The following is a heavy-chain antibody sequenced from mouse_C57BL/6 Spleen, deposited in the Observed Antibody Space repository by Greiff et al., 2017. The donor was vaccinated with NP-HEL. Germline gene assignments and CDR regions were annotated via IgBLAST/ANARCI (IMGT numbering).Heavy chain of an antibody. CDR2: IYPGDGDT. CDR3: ARGSQGY. CDR1: GYAFSSSW. V-gene: IGHV1-82*01. Sequence: QVQLKQSGPELVKPGASVKISCKASGYAFSSSWMNWVKQRPGKGLEWIGRIYPGDGDTNYNGKFKGKATLTADKSSSTAYMQLSSLTSEDSAVYFCARGSQGYWGQGTTLTVSS. D-gene: IGHD3-2*02. J-gene: IGHJ2*01.